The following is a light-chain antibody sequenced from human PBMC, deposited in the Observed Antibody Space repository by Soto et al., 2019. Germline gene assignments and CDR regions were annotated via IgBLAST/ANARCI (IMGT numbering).Light chain of an antibody. V-gene: IGLV2-8*01. J-gene: IGLJ1*01. CDR3: SSYAGSINV. Sequence: QSVLTQPPSASGSPGQSVAISCTGTSSDVGGYNYVSWYQQHPGKAPKLMIYEVNKRPSGVPDRFSGSKSGKTASLTVSGLQAEDEADYYCSSYAGSINVFGTGTKVTVL. CDR2: EVN. CDR1: SSDVGGYNY.